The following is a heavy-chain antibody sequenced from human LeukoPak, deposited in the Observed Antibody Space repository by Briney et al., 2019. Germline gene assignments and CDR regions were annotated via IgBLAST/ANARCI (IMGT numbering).Heavy chain of an antibody. D-gene: IGHD6-19*01. CDR1: GFTFSSYA. J-gene: IGHJ4*02. CDR3: AKTFKASGWYAPFDY. V-gene: IGHV3-23*01. CDR2: ISGSGGST. Sequence: GGSLRLSCAASGFTFSSYAMSWVGQAPGKGLDWVSAISGSGGSTYYADSVKGRFTISRDNSKNTLYLQMNSLRAEDTAVYYCAKTFKASGWYAPFDYWGQGTLVTVSS.